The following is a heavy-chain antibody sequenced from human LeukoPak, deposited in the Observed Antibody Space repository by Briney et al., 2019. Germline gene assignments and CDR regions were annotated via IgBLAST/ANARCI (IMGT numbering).Heavy chain of an antibody. CDR1: GFTVSSYW. CDR2: TNRDGSST. J-gene: IGHJ4*02. Sequence: GGSLRLSCAPAGFTVSSYWMHWVRQAPGKGPVWVARTNRDGSSTAYADSVKGRFTISKDNAKNTLYLLMNSLRAEDTAVYYCARDSVEWYIFDYWGQGTLVTVSS. CDR3: ARDSVEWYIFDY. V-gene: IGHV3-74*01. D-gene: IGHD3-3*01.